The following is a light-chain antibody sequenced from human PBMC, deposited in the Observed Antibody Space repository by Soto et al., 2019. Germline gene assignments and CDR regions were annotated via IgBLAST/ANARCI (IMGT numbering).Light chain of an antibody. CDR3: ATWDDSLNGPDVI. CDR2: SNN. V-gene: IGLV1-44*01. CDR1: SSNIESDT. Sequence: QSVLTQPPSASGTPGQRVTISCSGSSSNIESDTVNWYQQLPRTAPKLLISSNNQRPSGVPDRFSGSKSDTSASLTISGLQSEDEADYYCATWDDSLNGPDVIFGGGTKVTVL. J-gene: IGLJ2*01.